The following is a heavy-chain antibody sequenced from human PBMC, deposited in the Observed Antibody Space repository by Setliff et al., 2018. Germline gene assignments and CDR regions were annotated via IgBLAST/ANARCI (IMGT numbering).Heavy chain of an antibody. CDR1: GGSISSYY. D-gene: IGHD3-22*01. Sequence: LSLTCTVSGGSISSYYWSWIRQPPGKGLEWIGYIYYSGSTNYNPSLKSRVTMSIDTSKNQFSLKLSSVTAADTAVYYCAARGYYDSSGLYYFDYWGQGTLVTVSS. V-gene: IGHV4-59*12. CDR3: AARGYYDSSGLYYFDY. J-gene: IGHJ4*02. CDR2: IYYSGST.